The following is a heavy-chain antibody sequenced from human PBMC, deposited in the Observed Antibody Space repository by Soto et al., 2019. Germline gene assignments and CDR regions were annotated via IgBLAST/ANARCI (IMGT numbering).Heavy chain of an antibody. CDR1: GGSISSGGYY. V-gene: IGHV4-31*03. CDR2: IYYSGST. J-gene: IGHJ4*02. CDR3: AREVPTAAGQYYFDY. D-gene: IGHD6-13*01. Sequence: QVQQQESGPGLVKPSQTLSLTCTVSGGSISSGGYYWSWIRQHPGKGLEWIGYIYYSGSTYYNPSLKSRVTISVDTSKNQFSLKLSSVTAADTAVYYCAREVPTAAGQYYFDYWGQGTLVTVSS.